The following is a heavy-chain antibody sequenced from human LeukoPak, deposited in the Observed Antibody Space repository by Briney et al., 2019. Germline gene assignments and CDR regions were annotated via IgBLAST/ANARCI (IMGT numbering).Heavy chain of an antibody. D-gene: IGHD3-22*01. CDR3: ARDRDYYDSSGLFDY. CDR2: INPNSGGT. J-gene: IGHJ4*02. CDR1: GYTFTSYG. Sequence: ASVKVSSKASGYTFTSYGISWVRQAPGQGLEWMGWINPNSGGTNYAQKFQGRVTMTRDTSISTAYMELSRLRSDDTAVYYCARDRDYYDSSGLFDYWGQGTLVTVSS. V-gene: IGHV1-2*02.